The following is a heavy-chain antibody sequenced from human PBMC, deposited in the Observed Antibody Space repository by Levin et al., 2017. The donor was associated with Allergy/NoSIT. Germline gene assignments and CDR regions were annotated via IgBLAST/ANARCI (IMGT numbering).Heavy chain of an antibody. V-gene: IGHV3-23*01. D-gene: IGHD1-26*01. CDR2: ISASGSGT. CDR3: AKGMGDGSYVELDY. J-gene: IGHJ4*02. CDR1: GFIFNTFG. Sequence: GGSLRLSCAASGFIFNTFGMTWVRQAPGKGLEWVSSISASGSGTYYADSVNGRFTISRDNSKDTLFLQMNSLGAEDTATYCCAKGMGDGSYVELDYWGQGTLVTVSS.